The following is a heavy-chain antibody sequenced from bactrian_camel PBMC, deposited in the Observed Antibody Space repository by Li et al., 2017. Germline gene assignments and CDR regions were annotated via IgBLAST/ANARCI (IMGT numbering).Heavy chain of an antibody. Sequence: VQLVESGGGSVQAGETLRLSCTASGFTFSSYAMSWVRQAPGKGLEWVSAISSGSSSTFYADSVKGRFTIARDNAKNTLYLQLNSLKAEDTAMYYCANWGDNYWGQGTQVTVS. CDR2: ISSGSSST. CDR3: ANWGDNY. J-gene: IGHJ4*01. CDR1: GFTFSSYA. V-gene: IGHV3S31*01. D-gene: IGHD5*01.